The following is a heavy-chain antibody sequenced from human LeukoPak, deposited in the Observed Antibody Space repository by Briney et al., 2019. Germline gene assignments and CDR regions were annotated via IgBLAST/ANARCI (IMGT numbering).Heavy chain of an antibody. CDR3: ASGIPAF. D-gene: IGHD1-1*01. J-gene: IGHJ1*01. CDR1: GFTFSNYW. Sequence: GGSLRLPCAASGFTFSNYWMHWVRQVPGQGLVWVSQINNDGSRTNYADSVKGRFTISRDNAKSTLYLQMNSLRAEDTAVYYCASGIPAFWGQGTLVTVSS. V-gene: IGHV3-74*01. CDR2: INNDGSRT.